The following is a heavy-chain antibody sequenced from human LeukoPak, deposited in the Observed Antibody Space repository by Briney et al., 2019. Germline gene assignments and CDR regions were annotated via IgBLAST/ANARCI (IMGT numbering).Heavy chain of an antibody. CDR3: ARGPRITMVRGAIPLDY. Sequence: SETLSLTCTVSGGSISSGSYYWSWIRQPPGKGLEWIGEINHSGSTNYNPSLKSRVTISVDTSKNQFSLKLSSVTAADTAVYYCARGPRITMVRGAIPLDYWGQGTLVTVSS. V-gene: IGHV4-39*07. CDR2: INHSGST. D-gene: IGHD3-10*01. CDR1: GGSISSGSYY. J-gene: IGHJ4*02.